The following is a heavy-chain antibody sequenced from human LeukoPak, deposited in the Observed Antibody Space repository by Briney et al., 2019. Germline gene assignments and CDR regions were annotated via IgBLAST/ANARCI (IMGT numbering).Heavy chain of an antibody. J-gene: IGHJ6*02. CDR2: INHSGST. D-gene: IGHD2-15*01. CDR1: GGSFSGYY. Sequence: SETLSLTCAVYGGSFSGYYWSWIRQPPGKGLEWIGEINHSGSTNYNPSLKSRVTISVDTSKNQFSLKLSSVTAADTAVYYCAREIVDIYYYYGMDVWGQGTTVTVSS. CDR3: AREIVDIYYYYGMDV. V-gene: IGHV4-34*01.